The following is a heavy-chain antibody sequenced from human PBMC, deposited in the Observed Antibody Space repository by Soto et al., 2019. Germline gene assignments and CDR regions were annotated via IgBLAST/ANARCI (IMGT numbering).Heavy chain of an antibody. D-gene: IGHD4-17*01. J-gene: IGHJ2*01. CDR2: FFHTGTA. Sequence: QVQLLESGPGLVKPSGTLLLNCSVSGDAITRHYWSWIRQSPGKGLECLGYFFHTGTALYNPSLRSRVSMSVDTFKNQFSLKLTSVIPADTAVYFCARNYGGNSQFFDLWGRGTLVTVSS. V-gene: IGHV4-59*11. CDR3: ARNYGGNSQFFDL. CDR1: GDAITRHY.